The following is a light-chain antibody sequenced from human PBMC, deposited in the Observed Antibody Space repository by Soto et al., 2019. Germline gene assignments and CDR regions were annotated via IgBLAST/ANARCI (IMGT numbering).Light chain of an antibody. V-gene: IGKV1-33*01. CDR1: QVISTS. J-gene: IGKJ5*01. CDR2: HAS. Sequence: DIQLTQSPSFLSPSIGESVTITCRASQVISTSLAWYQVKPGKAPNLLIYHASKLAKGVTSRFSGSGSGTDFSFIITSLQREDLATYYCQQYYGLPPLTFGQGTRLEIK. CDR3: QQYYGLPPLT.